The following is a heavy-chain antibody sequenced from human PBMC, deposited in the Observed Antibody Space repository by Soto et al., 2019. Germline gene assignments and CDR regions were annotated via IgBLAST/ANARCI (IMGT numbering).Heavy chain of an antibody. J-gene: IGHJ6*02. CDR1: GFFFSGFC. Sequence: XGSLRVTGSASGFFFSGFCMHWVRQAPGKGLVWVSHINYDGSSTTFADSVKGRFSISRDNAKNTVYLQMSSLGAEDTAVYYCARGHYYAMDVWGQGATVTVSS. CDR3: ARGHYYAMDV. V-gene: IGHV3-74*03. CDR2: INYDGSST.